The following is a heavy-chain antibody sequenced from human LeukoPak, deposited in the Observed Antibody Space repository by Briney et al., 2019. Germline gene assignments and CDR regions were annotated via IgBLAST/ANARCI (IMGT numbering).Heavy chain of an antibody. CDR2: IYYTGST. Sequence: ASETLSLTCTVSGGSVSSGSYYWSWIRQPPGKGLEWIGYIYYTGSTNYNPSLKSRVTMSVDTSKNQFSLKLSSVTAADTAVYYRARDDGSGKEDFWGQGTLVTVSS. V-gene: IGHV4-61*01. D-gene: IGHD6-19*01. CDR3: ARDDGSGKEDF. CDR1: GGSVSSGSYY. J-gene: IGHJ4*02.